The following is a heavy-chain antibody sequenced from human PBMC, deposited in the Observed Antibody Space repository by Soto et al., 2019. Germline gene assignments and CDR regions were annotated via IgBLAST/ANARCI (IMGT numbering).Heavy chain of an antibody. CDR1: VFTFSSYS. J-gene: IGHJ4*02. V-gene: IGHV3-21*01. CDR2: ISSSSSYI. D-gene: IGHD6-13*01. Sequence: EVQLVESGGGLVKPGGSLRLSCAASVFTFSSYSMNWVRQAPGKGLEWVSSISSSSSYIYYADSVKGRFTISRDNAKNSLYLQMNSLRAEDTAVYYCARSYSSSWSAFDYWGQGTLVTVSS. CDR3: ARSYSSSWSAFDY.